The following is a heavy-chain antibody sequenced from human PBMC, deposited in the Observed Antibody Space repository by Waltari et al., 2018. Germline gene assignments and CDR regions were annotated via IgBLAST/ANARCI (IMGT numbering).Heavy chain of an antibody. CDR2: ISDYDGNI. CDR3: ARRRRIAVTDSEAFYFDY. D-gene: IGHD6-19*01. Sequence: QVQLVQSGPEVKKPGASVKVSCKASGYTFTDYIITWVRQAPGQGLEWMGWISDYDGNINDAQKVQDSVTMTTDTSATTAYMELRSLRSDDAAVYYCARRRRIAVTDSEAFYFDYWGQGTLVTVSS. V-gene: IGHV1-18*04. CDR1: GYTFTDYI. J-gene: IGHJ4*02.